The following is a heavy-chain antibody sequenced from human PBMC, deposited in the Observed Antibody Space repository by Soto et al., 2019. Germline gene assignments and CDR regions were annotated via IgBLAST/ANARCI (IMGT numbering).Heavy chain of an antibody. Sequence: TLSLTCTVSGGSVSSGSYYWSWIRQPPGKGLEWIGYIYYSGSTNYNPSLKSRVTISVDTSKNQFSLKLSSVTAADTAVYYCARGYSYAQYWGQGTLVTVSS. CDR2: IYYSGST. V-gene: IGHV4-61*01. CDR3: ARGYSYAQY. D-gene: IGHD5-18*01. CDR1: GGSVSSGSYY. J-gene: IGHJ4*02.